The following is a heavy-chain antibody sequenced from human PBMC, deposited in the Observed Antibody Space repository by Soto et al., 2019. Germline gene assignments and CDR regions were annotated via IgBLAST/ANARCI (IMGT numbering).Heavy chain of an antibody. CDR2: IYSDGST. J-gene: IGHJ4*02. Sequence: EVHLVESGGGLVQPGGSLRLSCAASGFTVSSSYMSWVRQAPGKGLEWVSIIYSDGSTYYADSVKDRFTISRDNSKSTLYLQMNSLRAEDTAVYFCARDRRSTWHLGYWGQGTLVTVSS. V-gene: IGHV3-66*01. CDR3: ARDRRSTWHLGY. CDR1: GFTVSSSY.